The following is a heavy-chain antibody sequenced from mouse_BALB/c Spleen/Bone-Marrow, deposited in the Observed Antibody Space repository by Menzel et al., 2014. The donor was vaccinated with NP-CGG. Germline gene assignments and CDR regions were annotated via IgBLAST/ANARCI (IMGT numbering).Heavy chain of an antibody. CDR3: SRRGNWDVGRYSDV. Sequence: EVKLVESGGDLVKPGGSLKLSCAASGFTFSSYGMSWVRQTPDKRLEWVATINSGGSNTYHLDSVRGRFTISRDNAKNTLYLQMTSLKSEDTAMYYCSRRGNWDVGRYSDVWGAGTTVTVSS. V-gene: IGHV5-6*02. J-gene: IGHJ1*01. D-gene: IGHD4-1*01. CDR1: GFTFSSYG. CDR2: INSGGSNT.